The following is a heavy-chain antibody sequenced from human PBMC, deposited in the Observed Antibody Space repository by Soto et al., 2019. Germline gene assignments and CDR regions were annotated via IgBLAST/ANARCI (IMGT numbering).Heavy chain of an antibody. J-gene: IGHJ6*02. Sequence: SETLSLTCAVYGGSFSGYYWSWIRQPPGKGLEWIGEINHSGSTNYNPSLKGRVTISVDTSKNQFSLKLSSVTAADTAVYYCSRCYDYVWGSYLPSSAYCGMDAWGQVTRLTISS. CDR2: INHSGST. V-gene: IGHV4-34*01. CDR3: SRCYDYVWGSYLPSSAYCGMDA. CDR1: GGSFSGYY. D-gene: IGHD3-16*02.